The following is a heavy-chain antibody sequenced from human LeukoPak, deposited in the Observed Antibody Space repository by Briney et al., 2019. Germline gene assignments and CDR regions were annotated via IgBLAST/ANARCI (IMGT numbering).Heavy chain of an antibody. CDR3: ARDRPGVSGWFDP. Sequence: SETLSLTCTVSGGSISTSNYYWGWIRQPPGKGLEWIGNIFYSGSTYYSPSVKSRVTISLDTSRNQFSLKLSSVTAADTAVYYCARDRPGVSGWFDPWGQGTLVTVSS. CDR2: IFYSGST. D-gene: IGHD3-10*01. J-gene: IGHJ5*02. V-gene: IGHV4-39*07. CDR1: GGSISTSNYY.